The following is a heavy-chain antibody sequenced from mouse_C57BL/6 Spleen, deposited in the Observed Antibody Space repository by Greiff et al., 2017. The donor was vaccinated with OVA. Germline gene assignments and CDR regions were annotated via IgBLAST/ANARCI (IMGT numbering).Heavy chain of an antibody. CDR3: SRFYDGSAWFAY. D-gene: IGHD2-3*01. V-gene: IGHV1-64*01. Sequence: QVQLQQPGAEMVKPGASVKLSCKASGYTFTSYWMHWVKQRPGQGLEWIGMIHPNSGSTNYNEKFKSKVTLTVDKSSSTAYMQLSSLTSEDSAVFYCSRFYDGSAWFAYWGQGTLVTVSA. J-gene: IGHJ3*01. CDR1: GYTFTSYW. CDR2: IHPNSGST.